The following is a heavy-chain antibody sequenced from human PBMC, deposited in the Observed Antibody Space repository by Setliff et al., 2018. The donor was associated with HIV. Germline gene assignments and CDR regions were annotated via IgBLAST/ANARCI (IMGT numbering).Heavy chain of an antibody. Sequence: GGSLRLSCAASGFSFNNFAMSWVRQAPGKGLEWVSTLTVGGGTVYADSVKGRFTISGDVSKNTLYLQMNSLRAEDTAVFYCARPSGSYFDYWGQGTLVTVSS. CDR1: GFSFNNFA. CDR2: LTVGGGT. V-gene: IGHV3-23*01. J-gene: IGHJ4*02. CDR3: ARPSGSYFDY. D-gene: IGHD1-26*01.